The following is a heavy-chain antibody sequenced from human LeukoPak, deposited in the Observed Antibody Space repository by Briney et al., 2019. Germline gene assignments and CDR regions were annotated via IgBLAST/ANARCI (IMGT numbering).Heavy chain of an antibody. D-gene: IGHD4-11*01. J-gene: IGHJ6*03. CDR2: INSDGSTT. Sequence: GGSLRLSCAASGFTFSSYWMHWVRQVPGKGLVWVSRINSDGSTTNYADSVKGRFTISRDNAKNTLYLQINSLRAEDTAVYYCARIRTYSNYDDYYYYYYMDVWGKGTTVTVSS. V-gene: IGHV3-74*01. CDR1: GFTFSSYW. CDR3: ARIRTYSNYDDYYYYYYMDV.